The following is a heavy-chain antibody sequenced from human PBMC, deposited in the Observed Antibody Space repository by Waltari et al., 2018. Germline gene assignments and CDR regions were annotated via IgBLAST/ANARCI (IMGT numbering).Heavy chain of an antibody. Sequence: EVQLVQSGAEVKKPGESLKISCKGSGYSFTSYWIGWVRQMPGKGLEWMGIIEPGDADTRYSPSFQGQVTISADKSISTAYLQWSSLKASDTAMYYCATGLYSNYPDFYFDYWGQGTLVTVSS. V-gene: IGHV5-51*01. D-gene: IGHD4-4*01. CDR3: ATGLYSNYPDFYFDY. CDR1: GYSFTSYW. CDR2: IEPGDADT. J-gene: IGHJ4*02.